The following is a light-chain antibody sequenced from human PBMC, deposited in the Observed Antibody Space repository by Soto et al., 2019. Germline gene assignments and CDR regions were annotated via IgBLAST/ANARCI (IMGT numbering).Light chain of an antibody. CDR1: DSNIGSNT. Sequence: QSVLTQPPSASGTPGQRFTISCSGSDSNIGSNTVNWYQQLPGTAPKLLIYTNNQRPSGVPDRFSGSKSGTSASLAISGLQSEDEADYYCAAWDDSLNGVVFGGGTKVTVL. CDR2: TNN. J-gene: IGLJ2*01. V-gene: IGLV1-44*01. CDR3: AAWDDSLNGVV.